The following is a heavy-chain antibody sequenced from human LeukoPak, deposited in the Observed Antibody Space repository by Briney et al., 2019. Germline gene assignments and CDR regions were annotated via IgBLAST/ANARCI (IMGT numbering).Heavy chain of an antibody. D-gene: IGHD3-22*01. CDR1: GGSISSSSYY. J-gene: IGHJ5*02. Sequence: PSETLSLTCTVSGGSISSSSYYWGWIRQPPGKGLEWIGSIYYSGSTYYNPSLKSRVTISVDTSKNQFSLKLSSVTAADTAAYYCARDWDYYDSSGYSNWFDPWGQGTLVTVSS. CDR3: ARDWDYYDSSGYSNWFDP. V-gene: IGHV4-39*07. CDR2: IYYSGST.